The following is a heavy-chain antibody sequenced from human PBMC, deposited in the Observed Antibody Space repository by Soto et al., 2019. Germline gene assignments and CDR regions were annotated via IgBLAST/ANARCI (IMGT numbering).Heavy chain of an antibody. CDR3: ARGGVRGTTSRGQVYN. Sequence: QVQVVESGGGLVKPGGSLRLSCAASGFTFSDYYMNWIRQAPGKGLEWVSYISSSSDYTNYADSVKGRFTISRDNAKSSLYLQMNSLRAEDTAVYYCARGGVRGTTSRGQVYNWGQGTLVTVSS. CDR2: ISSSSDYT. J-gene: IGHJ4*02. V-gene: IGHV3-11*06. CDR1: GFTFSDYY. D-gene: IGHD1-7*01.